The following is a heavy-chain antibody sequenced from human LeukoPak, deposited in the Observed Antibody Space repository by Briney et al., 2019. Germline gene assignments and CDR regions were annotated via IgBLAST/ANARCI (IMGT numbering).Heavy chain of an antibody. D-gene: IGHD3-9*01. J-gene: IGHJ3*02. V-gene: IGHV4-59*01. CDR3: AREHYDILTGLYIDAFDI. CDR2: IYYSGST. CDR1: GCSISGYY. Sequence: SETLSLTCTVSGCSISGYYWHWIRQPPGKGLEWVGFIYYSGSTNYNPSLKSRVTISVDTSKNQFSLKLSSVTAADTAVYYCAREHYDILTGLYIDAFDIWGPGTRVTVSS.